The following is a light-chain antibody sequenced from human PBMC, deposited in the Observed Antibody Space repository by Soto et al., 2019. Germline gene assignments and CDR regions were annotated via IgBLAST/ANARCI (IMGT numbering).Light chain of an antibody. V-gene: IGKV3-15*01. CDR2: GAS. CDR1: QSVSSN. J-gene: IGKJ3*01. Sequence: EIVMTQSPATLSVSPGERATLSCRASQSVSSNLAWYQQKPGQAPRLLIYGASTRATGIPARFSGSGSGTEVTLTISSLQSEDFAVYYCQQYNNWRGTFGPGTKVDIK. CDR3: QQYNNWRGT.